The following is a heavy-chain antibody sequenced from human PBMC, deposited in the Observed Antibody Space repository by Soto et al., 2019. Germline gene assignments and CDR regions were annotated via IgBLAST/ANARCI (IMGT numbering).Heavy chain of an antibody. CDR1: GFTFSSYG. Sequence: GGSLRLSCAASGFTFSSYGMHWVRQAPGKGLEWVAVIWHDGSNKYYADSVKGRFTISRDNSKNTLYLQMNSLRAEDTAVYYCARGYYYDSSGYLTFDYWGQGTLVTVSS. J-gene: IGHJ4*02. CDR3: ARGYYYDSSGYLTFDY. D-gene: IGHD3-22*01. CDR2: IWHDGSNK. V-gene: IGHV3-33*01.